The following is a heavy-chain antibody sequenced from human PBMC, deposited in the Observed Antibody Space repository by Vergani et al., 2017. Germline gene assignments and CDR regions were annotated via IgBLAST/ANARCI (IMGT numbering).Heavy chain of an antibody. J-gene: IGHJ6*02. CDR1: GASIRSSNYY. CDR2: IYDNGNT. CDR3: ARNRAIELAGRMHYYYAIDV. D-gene: IGHD5-24*01. Sequence: QLQLQESGPGLVKPSATLSLTCSVSGASIRSSNYYWGWIRQPPGKGLEWIASIYDNGNTYYNPLLKSRVAISVDTSKNQVSLNLGSVIAADTAVYYCARNRAIELAGRMHYYYAIDVRGQGTTVTVSS. V-gene: IGHV4-39*01.